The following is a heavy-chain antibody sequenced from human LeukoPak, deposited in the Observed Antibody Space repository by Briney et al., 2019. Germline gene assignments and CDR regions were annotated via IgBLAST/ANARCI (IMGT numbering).Heavy chain of an antibody. V-gene: IGHV3-21*01. Sequence: GGSLRLSCAASGFTFRSYSMNWVRQAPGKGLEWVSSISSSSSYIYYADSVKGRFTISRDNAKNSLYLQMNSLRAEDTAVYYCARVRVRVLNSYGMDVWGQGTTVTVSS. D-gene: IGHD3-10*01. CDR1: GFTFRSYS. J-gene: IGHJ6*02. CDR3: ARVRVRVLNSYGMDV. CDR2: ISSSSSYI.